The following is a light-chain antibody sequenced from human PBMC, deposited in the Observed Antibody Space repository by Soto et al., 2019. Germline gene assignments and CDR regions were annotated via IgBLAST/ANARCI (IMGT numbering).Light chain of an antibody. CDR3: CSYAGRSHYV. CDR1: SSDVGTYNL. CDR2: EVA. J-gene: IGLJ1*01. Sequence: QSVLTQPASVSGSPGQSITISCTGFSSDVGTYNLVSWYQQHPDKAHQLIIYEVAKRPSGVSYRFSGSKSGNTASLTISGLQTEDEADYYCCSYAGRSHYVFGTGTKVTVL. V-gene: IGLV2-23*02.